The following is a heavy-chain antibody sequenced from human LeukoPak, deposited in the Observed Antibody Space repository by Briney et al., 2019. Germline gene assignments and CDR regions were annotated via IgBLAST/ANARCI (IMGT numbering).Heavy chain of an antibody. J-gene: IGHJ4*02. CDR3: ARVRASDSSGYHFDY. V-gene: IGHV4-38-2*02. CDR2: IYHSGST. Sequence: SETLSLTCTVSGYSISSGYHWGWIRQPPGEGLEWIGSIYHSGSTYYNPSLKSRVTISVDTSKNQFSLKLSSVTAADTAVYYCARVRASDSSGYHFDYWGQGTLVTVSS. D-gene: IGHD3-22*01. CDR1: GYSISSGYH.